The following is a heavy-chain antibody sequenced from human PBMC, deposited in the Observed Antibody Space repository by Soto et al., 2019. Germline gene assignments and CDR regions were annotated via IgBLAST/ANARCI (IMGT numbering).Heavy chain of an antibody. CDR1: GFTFGDYA. CDR3: TGGAWNFPFDY. D-gene: IGHD1-7*01. Sequence: GGSLRLSCTASGFTFGDYAMSRFRQAPGKGLEWVGFIRSKAYGGTTEYAASVKGRFTISRDDSKSIAYLQMNSLKTEDTAVYYCTGGAWNFPFDYWGQGTLVTVSS. J-gene: IGHJ4*02. V-gene: IGHV3-49*03. CDR2: IRSKAYGGTT.